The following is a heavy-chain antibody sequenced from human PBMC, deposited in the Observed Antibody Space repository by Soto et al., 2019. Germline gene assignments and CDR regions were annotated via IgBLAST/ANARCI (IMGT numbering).Heavy chain of an antibody. V-gene: IGHV4-31*03. CDR2: IYYGGRA. D-gene: IGHD2-8*01. CDR1: GDSISNGGHY. CDR3: AKMLNY. J-gene: IGHJ4*02. Sequence: QVQLQEAGPGLVKPSQTLSLTCTVSGDSISNGGHYWSWIRLHPGKGLEWIGYIYYGGRAYYKPSLKSRINMSVDTSKNQISLRLSSVTAADTAIYYCAKMLNYWGQGALVTVSS.